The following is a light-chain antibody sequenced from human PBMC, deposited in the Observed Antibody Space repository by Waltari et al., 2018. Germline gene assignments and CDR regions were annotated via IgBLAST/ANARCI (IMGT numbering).Light chain of an antibody. CDR3: QQYDSNSGVFT. CDR2: KAS. Sequence: IQMTQSPSTLSASVGDRVTITFRASQTISRWLAWYQQKPGKAPKLLIYKASTLESGVPSRFSCSGSGTEFTLIISSLQPDDFATYYCQQYDSNSGVFTFGPGTKVDIK. CDR1: QTISRW. V-gene: IGKV1-5*03. J-gene: IGKJ3*01.